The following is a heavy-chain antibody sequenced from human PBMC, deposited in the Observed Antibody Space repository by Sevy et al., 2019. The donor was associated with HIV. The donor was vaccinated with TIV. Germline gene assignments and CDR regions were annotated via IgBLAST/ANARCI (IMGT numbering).Heavy chain of an antibody. D-gene: IGHD3-3*01. J-gene: IGHJ5*02. CDR1: GGSISSYY. V-gene: IGHV4-59*01. CDR3: ARQNYDFWSGYLTWFDP. Sequence: SETLSLTCTVSGGSISSYYWSWIRQPPGKGLEWIGYIYYSGSTNYNPSLKSRVTISVDTSKNQFSLKLSSMTAADTAVYYCARQNYDFWSGYLTWFDPWGQGTLVTVSS. CDR2: IYYSGST.